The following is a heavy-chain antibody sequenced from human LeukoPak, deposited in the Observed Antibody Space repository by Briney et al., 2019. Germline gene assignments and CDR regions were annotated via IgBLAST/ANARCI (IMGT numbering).Heavy chain of an antibody. CDR1: GGTFMTDV. D-gene: IGHD6-13*01. J-gene: IGHJ5*02. CDR2: IIPISDSA. CDR3: ARDHEHRIAAPSGGDWFDP. Sequence: GASVKVSCKASGGTFMTDVFSWVRQAPGQALEWMGGIIPISDSAHSAQKFQGRVTITADQSTSTVYMELSSLRSEDTAVYYCARDHEHRIAAPSGGDWFDPWGQGTLVTVSS. V-gene: IGHV1-69*13.